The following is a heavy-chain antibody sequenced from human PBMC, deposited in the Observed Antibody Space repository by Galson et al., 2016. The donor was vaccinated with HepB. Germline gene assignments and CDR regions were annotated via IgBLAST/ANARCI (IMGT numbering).Heavy chain of an antibody. D-gene: IGHD6-13*01. CDR2: ISGSGGST. Sequence: SLRLSCAASGFTFSSYAMSWVRQAPGKGLEWVSAISGSGGSTYYADSVKGRFTVSRDNAKNSLFLQMNSLRADDTAVYFCVREKAAAATTFEYWGQGSLVIVSS. V-gene: IGHV3-23*01. J-gene: IGHJ4*02. CDR1: GFTFSSYA. CDR3: VREKAAAATTFEY.